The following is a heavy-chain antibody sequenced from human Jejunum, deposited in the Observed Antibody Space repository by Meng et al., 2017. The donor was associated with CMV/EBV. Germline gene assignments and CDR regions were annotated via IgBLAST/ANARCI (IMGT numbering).Heavy chain of an antibody. Sequence: QLVHPGGALTTPGHSVMVSCKASGYSFTNYGITGIRQAPGQGLEYMGWISPYNGDTNYGQNFQGRMTMTTDTSTTTAYMELRSLRSDDTALYYCTRDGLQYTEGSSYWGQGTLVTVSS. CDR3: TRDGLQYTEGSSY. CDR1: GYSFTNYG. D-gene: IGHD3/OR15-3a*01. CDR2: ISPYNGDT. J-gene: IGHJ4*02. V-gene: IGHV1-18*01.